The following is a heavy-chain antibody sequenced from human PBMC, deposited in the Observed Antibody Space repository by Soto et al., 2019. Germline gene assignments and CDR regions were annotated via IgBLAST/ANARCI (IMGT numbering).Heavy chain of an antibody. CDR1: GYSFTSYW. D-gene: IGHD2-2*01. CDR3: ARHGDIVVVPAANYYYYYGMDV. CDR2: IYPGDSDT. V-gene: IGHV5-51*01. Sequence: GESLKISCKGSGYSFTSYWIGWVRQMPGKGLEWMGIIYPGDSDTRYSPSFQGQVTISADKSISTAYLQWSSLKASDTAMYYCARHGDIVVVPAANYYYYYGMDVWGQGTTVTVSS. J-gene: IGHJ6*02.